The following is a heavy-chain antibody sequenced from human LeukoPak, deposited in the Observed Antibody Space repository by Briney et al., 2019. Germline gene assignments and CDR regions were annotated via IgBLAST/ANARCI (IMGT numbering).Heavy chain of an antibody. CDR1: GFTFSDYY. D-gene: IGHD3-10*01. V-gene: IGHV3-11*04. CDR3: ARAQYYYGSGSYDCFDY. CDR2: ISSSGSII. J-gene: IGHJ4*02. Sequence: PGGSLRLSCAASGFTFSDYYMSWIRQAPGKGLEWVSYISSSGSIIHYADSVKGRFTISRDNAKNSLYLQMNSLRAEDTAVYYCARAQYYYGSGSYDCFDYWGQGTLVTVSS.